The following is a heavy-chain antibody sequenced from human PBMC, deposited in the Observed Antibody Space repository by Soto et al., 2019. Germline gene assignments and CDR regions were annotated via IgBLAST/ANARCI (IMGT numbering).Heavy chain of an antibody. CDR1: YGTIRNLD. V-gene: IGHV4-59*11. CDR2: IYYSGST. CDR3: ASVDGGEYEYHGIY. D-gene: IGHD4-17*01. J-gene: IGHJ4*02. Sequence: TVVYGTIRNLDGRWILKPPGKGLEWIGYIYYSGSTNYNPSLKSRVTISVDTSKNQFSLKLSSVTAADTVVYYCASVDGGEYEYHGIYWGQGTRVRVS.